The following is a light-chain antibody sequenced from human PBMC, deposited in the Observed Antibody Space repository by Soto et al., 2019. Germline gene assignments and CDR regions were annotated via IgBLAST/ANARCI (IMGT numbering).Light chain of an antibody. CDR1: SRDVGGYNY. J-gene: IGLJ1*01. CDR2: DVS. Sequence: QSVLTQPASVPASPGQSIAISCTGSSRDVGGYNYVSWYQQHPAKPPHLVIYDVSNRPSQVSNRFSRSKSANTASLTISGLQAEDEADYYCSSYTSSTTYVFGAGTKVTVL. CDR3: SSYTSSTTYV. V-gene: IGLV2-14*01.